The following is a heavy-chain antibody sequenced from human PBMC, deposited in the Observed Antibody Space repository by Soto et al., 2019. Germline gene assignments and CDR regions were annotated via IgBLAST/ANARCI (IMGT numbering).Heavy chain of an antibody. Sequence: QVQLVQSGAEVKKPGASVKVSCKASGYTFTNYYMHWVRQAPGQGLEWMGIINPSGSTTYAQKFQGRLTMTRDPSTSTVYMELSSLRSEDTAVYYCTRVYCSGGGCYSIDSWGQGTLVTVSS. V-gene: IGHV1-46*03. J-gene: IGHJ4*02. CDR1: GYTFTNYY. CDR2: INPSGST. D-gene: IGHD2-15*01. CDR3: TRVYCSGGGCYSIDS.